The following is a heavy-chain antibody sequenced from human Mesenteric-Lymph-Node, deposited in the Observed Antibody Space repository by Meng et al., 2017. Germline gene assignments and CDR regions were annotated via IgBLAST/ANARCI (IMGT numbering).Heavy chain of an antibody. V-gene: IGHV3-48*03. CDR3: ASWDSSGYDY. CDR1: GFTFSGYH. J-gene: IGHJ4*02. D-gene: IGHD3-22*01. Sequence: GESLMISCAASGFTFSGYHMNWVRQAPGKGLEWVTYISGSGSTRQYADSVKGRFTISRDNAKNSLYLQMNSLRAEDTAVYYCASWDSSGYDYWGQGTLVTVSS. CDR2: ISGSGSTR.